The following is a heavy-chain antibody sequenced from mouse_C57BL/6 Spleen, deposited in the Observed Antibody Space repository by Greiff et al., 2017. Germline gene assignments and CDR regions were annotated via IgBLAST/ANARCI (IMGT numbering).Heavy chain of an antibody. CDR2: IDPSDSET. J-gene: IGHJ4*01. V-gene: IGHV1-52*01. CDR3: ARPHYDGSSYYAMDY. CDR1: GYTFTSYW. Sequence: QVQLQQPGAELVRPGSSVKLSCKASGYTFTSYWMHWVKQRPIQGLEWIGNIDPSDSETHYNQKFKDKATLTVDKSSSTAYMQLSSLTSEDSAVYYCARPHYDGSSYYAMDYWGQGTSVTVSS. D-gene: IGHD1-1*01.